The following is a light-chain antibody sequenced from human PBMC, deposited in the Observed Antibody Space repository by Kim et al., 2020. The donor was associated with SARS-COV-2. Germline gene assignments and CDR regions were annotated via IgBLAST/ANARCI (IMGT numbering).Light chain of an antibody. CDR2: GKN. CDR1: SLRYTF. J-gene: IGLJ2*01. Sequence: SSELTQDPAVSVALGQTLTIMCQGDSLRYTFAAWYQQKPGQAPLLVIYGKNKRPSGIPARFSASSSQDTSSLTISGAQADDEADYYCNCRDTSGEFVLFGGGTKVTVL. V-gene: IGLV3-19*01. CDR3: NCRDTSGEFVL.